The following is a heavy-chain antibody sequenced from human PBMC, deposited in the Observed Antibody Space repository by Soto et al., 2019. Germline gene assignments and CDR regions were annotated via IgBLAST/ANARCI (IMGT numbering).Heavy chain of an antibody. CDR1: GGSITSSSYY. J-gene: IGHJ5*02. CDR3: ATQEVGGSYVYTFDP. Sequence: PSETLSLTCTVSGGSITSSSYYWGWIRQPPGKGLEWIGSTYYSGSTYYNPSLKSRVTISVDTSKNQFSLKLSSVTAADTAVYYCATQEVGGSYVYTFDPWGQGTLVTVSS. D-gene: IGHD1-26*01. CDR2: TYYSGST. V-gene: IGHV4-39*01.